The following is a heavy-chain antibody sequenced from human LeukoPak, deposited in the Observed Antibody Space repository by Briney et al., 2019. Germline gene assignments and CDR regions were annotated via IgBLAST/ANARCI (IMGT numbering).Heavy chain of an antibody. CDR3: ARDRTSGGSCDY. D-gene: IGHD2-15*01. Sequence: GASVKVSCKASGYTFTGYYMHWVRQAPGQGLEWMGIINPSGGSTSYAQKFQGRVTMTRDTSTSTVYMELSSLRSEDTAVYYCARDRTSGGSCDYWGQGTLVTVSS. V-gene: IGHV1-46*01. CDR1: GYTFTGYY. J-gene: IGHJ4*02. CDR2: INPSGGST.